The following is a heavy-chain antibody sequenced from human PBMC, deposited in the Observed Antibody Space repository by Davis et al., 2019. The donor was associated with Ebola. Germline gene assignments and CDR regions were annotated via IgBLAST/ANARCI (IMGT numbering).Heavy chain of an antibody. D-gene: IGHD5-18*01. Sequence: GESLKISCAASGFTFINYWMHWVRQALGKGLEWVSRANSDGSTTGYGDSVKGRFTISRDNARNTLYLQMNSLRAEDTAVYYCSREVRGGFSPMDLWGTGTTVTVSS. J-gene: IGHJ6*04. V-gene: IGHV3-74*01. CDR3: SREVRGGFSPMDL. CDR2: ANSDGSTT. CDR1: GFTFINYW.